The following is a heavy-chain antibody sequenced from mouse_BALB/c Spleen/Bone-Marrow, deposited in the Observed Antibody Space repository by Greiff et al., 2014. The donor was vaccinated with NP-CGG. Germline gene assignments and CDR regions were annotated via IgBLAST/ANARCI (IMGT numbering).Heavy chain of an antibody. CDR1: GFTFTDYY. D-gene: IGHD2-14*01. J-gene: IGHJ1*01. Sequence: EVNVVESGGGLVQPGGSLRLSCATSGFTFTDYYMSWVRQPPGKALEWLGFIRNKANGYTTEYSASVKGRFTISRDNSQSILYPQMNTLRAEDSATYYCARDDYRYDGWYFDVWGAGTTVTVSS. V-gene: IGHV7-3*02. CDR3: ARDDYRYDGWYFDV. CDR2: IRNKANGYTT.